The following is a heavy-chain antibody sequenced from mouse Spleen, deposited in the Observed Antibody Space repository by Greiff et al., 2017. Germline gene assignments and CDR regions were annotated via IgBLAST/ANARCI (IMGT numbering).Heavy chain of an antibody. D-gene: IGHD2-4*01. Sequence: EVKVEESGGGLVQPGGSRKLSCAASGFTFSSFGMHWVRQAPEKGLEWVAYISSGSSTIYYADTVKGRFTISRDNPKNTLFLQMTSLRSEDTAMYYCAREGSTMITTGVSLFAYWGQGTLVTVSA. CDR1: GFTFSSFG. CDR3: AREGSTMITTGVSLFAY. CDR2: ISSGSSTI. J-gene: IGHJ3*01. V-gene: IGHV5-17*02.